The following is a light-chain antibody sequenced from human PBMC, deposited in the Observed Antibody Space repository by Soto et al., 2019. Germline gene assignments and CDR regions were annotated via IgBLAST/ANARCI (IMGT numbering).Light chain of an antibody. CDR2: GAS. Sequence: EIVMTQSPATLSVSPGERATLSCRASQSVSSDLAWYQQIPGQAPRLLIYGASTRATGIPARFSGSGSGTEFTLTISTLQSEDIWIYYCQQYDSWPYTFGPGSKVHFK. CDR1: QSVSSD. V-gene: IGKV3-15*01. CDR3: QQYDSWPYT. J-gene: IGKJ3*01.